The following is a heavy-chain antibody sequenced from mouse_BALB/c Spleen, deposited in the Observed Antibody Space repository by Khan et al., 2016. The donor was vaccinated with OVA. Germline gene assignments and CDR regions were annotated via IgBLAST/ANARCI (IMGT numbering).Heavy chain of an antibody. J-gene: IGHJ3*01. CDR3: TRGGWGTRFAY. V-gene: IGHV1S137*01. CDR1: GYTFTDFT. CDR2: ISTYYGHA. Sequence: VQLQESGAELVRPGVSVKISCKGSGYTFTDFTMHWVRQSHAMSLEWIGVISTYYGHATYNQEFKDKATLTVDKSSSTAYMELARLTSEDSAIYYCTRGGWGTRFAYWGQGTLVTVSA. D-gene: IGHD1-1*02.